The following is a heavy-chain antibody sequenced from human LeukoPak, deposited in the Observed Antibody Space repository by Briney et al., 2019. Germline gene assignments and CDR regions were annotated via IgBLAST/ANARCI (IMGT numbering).Heavy chain of an antibody. V-gene: IGHV4-34*01. CDR1: GGSFSGYY. D-gene: IGHD3-10*01. Sequence: PSETLSLTCAVYGGSFSGYYWSWIRQPPGKGLEWIGEINHSGSTNYNPSLKSRVTISVDTSKNQFSLKLSSVTAADTAVYYCARLRGGRHDYWGQGTLVTVSS. J-gene: IGHJ4*02. CDR2: INHSGST. CDR3: ARLRGGRHDY.